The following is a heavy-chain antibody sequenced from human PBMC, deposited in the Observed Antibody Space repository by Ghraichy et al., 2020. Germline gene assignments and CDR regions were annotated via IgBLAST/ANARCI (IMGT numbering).Heavy chain of an antibody. D-gene: IGHD6-13*01. CDR2: IKSKTDGGTT. J-gene: IGHJ6*02. Sequence: GGSLRLSCAASGFTFSNAWMSWVRQAPGKGLEWVGRIKSKTDGGTTDYAAPVKGRFTISRDDSKNTLYLQMNSLKTEDTAVYYCTTDDRSSWLGYYYYGMDVWGQGTTVTVSS. CDR3: TTDDRSSWLGYYYYGMDV. V-gene: IGHV3-15*01. CDR1: GFTFSNAW.